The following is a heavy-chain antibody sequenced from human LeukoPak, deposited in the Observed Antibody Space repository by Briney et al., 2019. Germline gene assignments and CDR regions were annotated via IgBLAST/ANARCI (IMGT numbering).Heavy chain of an antibody. CDR2: IYSSGST. J-gene: IGHJ4*02. CDR1: GGSISGYY. D-gene: IGHD3-3*01. CDR3: ASLHYDFWSGYYAY. V-gene: IGHV4-59*12. Sequence: SETLSLTCTVSGGSISGYYWGWIRQPPGKGLEWIGYIYSSGSTNYNPSLKSRVTISVDTSKNQFSLKLSSVTAADTAVYYCASLHYDFWSGYYAYWGQGTLVTVSS.